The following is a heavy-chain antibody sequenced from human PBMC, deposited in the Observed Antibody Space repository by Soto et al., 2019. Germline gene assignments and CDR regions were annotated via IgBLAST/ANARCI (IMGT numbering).Heavy chain of an antibody. D-gene: IGHD5-18*01. J-gene: IGHJ4*02. CDR1: GFTFSSYA. CDR2: ISGSGGST. CDR3: ANKKERIWLRFDFVSPAPDY. Sequence: GGSLRLSCAASGFTFSSYAMSWVRQAPGKGLEWVSAISGSGGSTYYADSVKGRFTISRDNSKNTLYLQMNSLRAEDTAVYYCANKKERIWLRFDFVSPAPDYWGQGALVTVSS. V-gene: IGHV3-23*01.